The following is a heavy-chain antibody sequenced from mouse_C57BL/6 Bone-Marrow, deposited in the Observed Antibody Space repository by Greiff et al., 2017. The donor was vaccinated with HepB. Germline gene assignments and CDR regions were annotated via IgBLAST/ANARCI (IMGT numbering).Heavy chain of an antibody. V-gene: IGHV1-64*01. J-gene: IGHJ4*01. Sequence: QVHVKQPGAELVKPGASVKLSCKASGYTFTSYWMHWVKQRPGQGLEWIGMIHPNSGSTNYNEKFKSKATLTVDKSSSTAYMQLSSLTSEDSAVYYCARSIYYDYDDAMDYWGQGTSVTVSS. CDR1: GYTFTSYW. CDR2: IHPNSGST. CDR3: ARSIYYDYDDAMDY. D-gene: IGHD2-4*01.